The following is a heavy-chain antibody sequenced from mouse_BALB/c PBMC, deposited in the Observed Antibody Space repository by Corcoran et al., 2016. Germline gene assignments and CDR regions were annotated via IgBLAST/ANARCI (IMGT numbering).Heavy chain of an antibody. CDR1: GYSIPSGYY. Sequence: DVQLQESGPGLVKPSPSLALPCSVTGYSIPSGYYWNWIRQFPGNKLEWMGYISYDGSNNYNPSLKNRISITRDTSKNQFFLKLNSVTTEDTATYYCASGNYWYFDVWGAGTTVTVSS. D-gene: IGHD2-1*01. CDR2: ISYDGSN. CDR3: ASGNYWYFDV. V-gene: IGHV3-6*02. J-gene: IGHJ1*01.